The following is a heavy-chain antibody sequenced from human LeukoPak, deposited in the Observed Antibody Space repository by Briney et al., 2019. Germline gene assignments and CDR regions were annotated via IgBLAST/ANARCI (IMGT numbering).Heavy chain of an antibody. V-gene: IGHV3-33*01. CDR3: ARDETYDYESNGYLDF. CDR2: MWYDGSNK. J-gene: IGHJ4*02. CDR1: GFTFSSYG. D-gene: IGHD3-22*01. Sequence: PGGSLRLSCAASGFTFSSYGMHWVRQAPGKGLEWVAIMWYDGSNKYYTDSVKGRFTISRDNAKNLVYLQMSSLRAEDTAIYYCARDETYDYESNGYLDFWGQGTVVTVSS.